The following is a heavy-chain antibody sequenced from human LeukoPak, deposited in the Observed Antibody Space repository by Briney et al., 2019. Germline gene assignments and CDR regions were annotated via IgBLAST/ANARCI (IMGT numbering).Heavy chain of an antibody. CDR1: GYTFTSYG. CDR2: ISAYNGNT. V-gene: IGHV1-18*01. J-gene: IGHJ3*02. CDR3: ARSAGLRPVGATGEDAFDI. D-gene: IGHD1-26*01. Sequence: GASVKVSCKASGYTFTSYGISWVRQAPGQGLEWMGCISAYNGNTNYAQKLQGRVTMTTDTSTSTAYMELRSLRSDDTAVYYCARSAGLRPVGATGEDAFDIWGQGTMVTVSS.